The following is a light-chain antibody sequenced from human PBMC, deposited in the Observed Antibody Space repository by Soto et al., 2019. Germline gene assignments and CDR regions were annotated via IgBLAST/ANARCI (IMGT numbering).Light chain of an antibody. J-gene: IGKJ3*01. CDR2: GSS. Sequence: EIVLTQSPGTLSLSPGERATISCRASQSVSRSYLAWYQQKPGQAPRLLLYGSSSRATGIPDRFSGSGSGTDFTLTISRLEPEDVAVYYCQQYGSSPRGFTFGPGTKVDIK. V-gene: IGKV3-20*01. CDR3: QQYGSSPRGFT. CDR1: QSVSRSY.